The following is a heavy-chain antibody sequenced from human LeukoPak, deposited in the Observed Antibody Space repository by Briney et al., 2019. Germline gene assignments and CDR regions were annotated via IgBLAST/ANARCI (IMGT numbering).Heavy chain of an antibody. CDR3: ARERNRRATFYQSPLDY. CDR2: ISHSGST. J-gene: IGHJ4*02. V-gene: IGHV4-34*01. CDR1: GGSFTSYY. Sequence: PSETLSLTCAVYGGSFTSYYWSWIRQPPGKGLEWIGEISHSGSTNYNPSLKSRVTMSVDTSKNQFSLGLSSVTAADTAIYYCARERNRRATFYQSPLDYWGQGTLVTVSA. D-gene: IGHD1/OR15-1a*01.